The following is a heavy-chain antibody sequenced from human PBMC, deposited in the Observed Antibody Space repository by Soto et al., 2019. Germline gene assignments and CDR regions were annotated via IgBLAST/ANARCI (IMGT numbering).Heavy chain of an antibody. D-gene: IGHD2-2*01. CDR3: ASHRDCSSTSCYGALDP. Sequence: SETLSLTCTVSGGSISSSYWSWIRQPPGKGLEWIGYSYYSGSTNYNPSLKTPLPIPVATSKHQFSLKLSSVTAADTAVYYCASHRDCSSTSCYGALDPWGQGTLVTVSS. CDR2: SYYSGST. V-gene: IGHV4-59*08. J-gene: IGHJ5*02. CDR1: GGSISSSY.